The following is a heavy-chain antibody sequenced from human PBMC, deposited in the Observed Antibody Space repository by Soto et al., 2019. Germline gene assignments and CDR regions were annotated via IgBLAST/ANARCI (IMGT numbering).Heavy chain of an antibody. CDR1: GGSISSYY. Sequence: SETLSLTCTVSGGSISSYYWSWIRQPPGKGLEWIGYIYYSGSTNYNPSLKSRVTISVDTSKNQFSLKLSSVTAADTAVYYCARSPTSGCSGGSCYGPIDYWGQGTLVTVSS. CDR2: IYYSGST. V-gene: IGHV4-59*01. D-gene: IGHD2-15*01. J-gene: IGHJ4*02. CDR3: ARSPTSGCSGGSCYGPIDY.